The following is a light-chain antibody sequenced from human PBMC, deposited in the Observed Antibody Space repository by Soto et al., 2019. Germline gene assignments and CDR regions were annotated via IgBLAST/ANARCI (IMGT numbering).Light chain of an antibody. CDR2: DVN. V-gene: IGLV2-14*03. J-gene: IGLJ2*01. Sequence: QSALTQPASVSGSPGQSITISCTGTSSGIGAYNFVSWYQQHPGKAPKLMLYDVNIRPSGISNRFSGTKSGNTASLTISGLQAEDEADYYCISWTTSTTMIFGGGTKLTVL. CDR1: SSGIGAYNF. CDR3: ISWTTSTTMI.